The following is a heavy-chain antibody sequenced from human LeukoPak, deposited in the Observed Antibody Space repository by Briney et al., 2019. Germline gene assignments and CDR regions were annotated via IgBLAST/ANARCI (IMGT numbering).Heavy chain of an antibody. CDR2: ISSSGSTI. D-gene: IGHD2-2*01. Sequence: GGSLRLSCAASGFTFSDYYMSWIRQAPGKGLEWVSYISSSGSTIYYADSVKSRFTISRDNAKNSLYLQMNSLRAEDTAVYYCARDTPDIVVVPAAFDYYYGMDVWGQGTTVTVSS. J-gene: IGHJ6*02. CDR3: ARDTPDIVVVPAAFDYYYGMDV. V-gene: IGHV3-11*01. CDR1: GFTFSDYY.